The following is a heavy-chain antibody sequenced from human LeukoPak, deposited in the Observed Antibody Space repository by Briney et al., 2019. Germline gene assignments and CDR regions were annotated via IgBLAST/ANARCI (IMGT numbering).Heavy chain of an antibody. CDR1: GGSISSSSYY. J-gene: IGHJ4*02. CDR3: ARQGAVAENLDY. Sequence: SETLSLTCTVSGGSISSSSYYWGWLRQPPGKGLEWIGSIYYSGSTYYNPSLKSRATISVDTSKNQFPLKLSSVTAADTAVYYCARQGAVAENLDYWGQGTLVTVSS. CDR2: IYYSGST. D-gene: IGHD6-19*01. V-gene: IGHV4-39*01.